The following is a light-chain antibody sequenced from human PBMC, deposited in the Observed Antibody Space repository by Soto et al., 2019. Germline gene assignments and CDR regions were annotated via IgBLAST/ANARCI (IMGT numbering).Light chain of an antibody. V-gene: IGKV1-39*01. CDR3: QQSSTAPFT. CDR2: AAS. J-gene: IGKJ3*01. Sequence: DIQMTQSPSSPSASVGDRVTITCRASQNINTYLNWYQQKPGKAPKPLIFAASSLQSGVPSRFSGSGSRTDFTLTISSLQPEDFATYYCQQSSTAPFTFGPGTKVDIK. CDR1: QNINTY.